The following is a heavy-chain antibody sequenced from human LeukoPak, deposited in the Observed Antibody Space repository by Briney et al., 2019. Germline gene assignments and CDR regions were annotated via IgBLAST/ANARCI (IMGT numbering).Heavy chain of an antibody. Sequence: PGGSLRLSCAASGFTFSNYGMHWVRQAPGKGLEWVSYISSSGSTIYYADSVKGRFTISRDNAKNSLYLQMNSLRAEDTAVYYCARGVKGSYDYFDYWGQGTLVTVSS. J-gene: IGHJ4*02. D-gene: IGHD1-26*01. CDR1: GFTFSNYG. CDR2: ISSSGSTI. CDR3: ARGVKGSYDYFDY. V-gene: IGHV3-48*04.